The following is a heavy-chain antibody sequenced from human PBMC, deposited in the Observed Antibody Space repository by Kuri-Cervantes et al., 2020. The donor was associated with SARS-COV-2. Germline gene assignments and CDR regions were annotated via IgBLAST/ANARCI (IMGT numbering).Heavy chain of an antibody. CDR2: IYPTDSDT. J-gene: IGHJ3*01. CDR3: ARTRGSYYTDAFDL. CDR1: GFRFTTYW. D-gene: IGHD1-26*01. V-gene: IGHV5-51*01. Sequence: GGSLRLSCKGSGFRFTTYWIGWVRQMPGKGLEWMAIIYPTDSDTRYSPSFQGQVTISADKSISTAYLRWSSLKASDSAMYYCARTRGSYYTDAFDLWGQGTMVTVSS.